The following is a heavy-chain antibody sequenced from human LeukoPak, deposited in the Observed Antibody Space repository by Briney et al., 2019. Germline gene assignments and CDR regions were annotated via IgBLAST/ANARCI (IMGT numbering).Heavy chain of an antibody. Sequence: SGTLSLTCAVSGGSISSSNWWSWVRQPPGMGLEWIGEIYHSGSTNYNPSLKSRVTISVDKSKNQFFLKLSSVTAADTAVYYCARDGGGYDGGFDYWGQGTLVTVSS. CDR1: GGSISSSNW. J-gene: IGHJ4*02. CDR2: IYHSGST. V-gene: IGHV4-4*02. D-gene: IGHD5-12*01. CDR3: ARDGGGYDGGFDY.